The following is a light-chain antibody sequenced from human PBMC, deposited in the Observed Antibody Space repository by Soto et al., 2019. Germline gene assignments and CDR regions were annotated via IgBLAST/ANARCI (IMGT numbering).Light chain of an antibody. Sequence: DIQLTQSPSFLSASVGDRVTITCRASQGISSYLAWYQQKPGKAPQLLIYAASTLQSGVPSRFSGSGSGTEFTLTISSLQPEDFATYYCQQLNSYPRFGGETKVEI. CDR1: QGISSY. CDR3: QQLNSYPR. J-gene: IGKJ4*02. CDR2: AAS. V-gene: IGKV1-9*01.